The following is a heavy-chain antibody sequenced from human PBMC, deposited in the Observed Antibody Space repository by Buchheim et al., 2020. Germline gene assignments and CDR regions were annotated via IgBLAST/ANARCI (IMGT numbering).Heavy chain of an antibody. CDR2: MYNSGSS. CDR3: ARDQGIASGWFDP. CDR1: DDSIINYY. V-gene: IGHV4-59*01. Sequence: QVHLEESGPGLVRPSETLSLTCTVSDDSIINYYWSWIRQSPGKGLEWIGYMYNSGSSDTRPSFKSRVTMSLDTSKNQLSLRLTSVTTADTAIYYCARDQGIASGWFDPWGQG. J-gene: IGHJ5*02.